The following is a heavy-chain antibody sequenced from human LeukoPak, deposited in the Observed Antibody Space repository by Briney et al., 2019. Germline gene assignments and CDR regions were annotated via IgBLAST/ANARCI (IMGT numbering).Heavy chain of an antibody. J-gene: IGHJ4*02. Sequence: SGPTLFNPTPPLTLTCTFSGFSLHTRGVGVGWIRQPPGRALGWLELIYWDDDRRYSPSLKSRLTITKDTSKNQVVLTMTNMDPVDTATYFCAHRKNYYDSSVFDNWGQGTLVTVSS. CDR3: AHRKNYYDSSVFDN. V-gene: IGHV2-5*02. CDR1: GFSLHTRGVG. D-gene: IGHD3-22*01. CDR2: IYWDDDR.